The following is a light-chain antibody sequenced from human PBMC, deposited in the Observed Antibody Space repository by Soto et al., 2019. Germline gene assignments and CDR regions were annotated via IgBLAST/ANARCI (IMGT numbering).Light chain of an antibody. CDR2: DVS. CDR1: SSDVGGYNY. CDR3: SSYTSSSTYA. V-gene: IGLV2-14*01. J-gene: IGLJ1*01. Sequence: QSALTQPASVSGSPGQSITISCTGTSSDVGGYNYVSWYQQHPGKAPKLMIYDVSNRPSGVSNRFSGSKSGNTASLTISGLQAEDEADYYCSSYTSSSTYALGTGTKLTVL.